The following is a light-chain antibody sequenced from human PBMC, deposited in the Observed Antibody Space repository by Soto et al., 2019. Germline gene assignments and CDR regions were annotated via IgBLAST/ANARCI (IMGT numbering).Light chain of an antibody. Sequence: EIVMTQSPATLSVSPGERATLSCRASQSVSSNLAWYQQKPGQAPRLLIYGASTRATGIPARFSGSGSGTEFTLPISSLQSADFAVYSCQHYNNWPPLTFGGGTKVEIK. V-gene: IGKV3-15*01. CDR1: QSVSSN. CDR2: GAS. J-gene: IGKJ4*01. CDR3: QHYNNWPPLT.